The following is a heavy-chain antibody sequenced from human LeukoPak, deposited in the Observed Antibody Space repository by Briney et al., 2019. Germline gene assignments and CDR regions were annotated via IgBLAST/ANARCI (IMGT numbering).Heavy chain of an antibody. Sequence: GPLRLSCSTSGITFCTPPNARVRQAPGKGLERVSSIHADGKNPFCADSVQGRCTISRDNSKNTLFLQLNSLRVEDTATYFCTKGGHHFNPFYNWGQGTLVTVSS. CDR2: IHADGKNP. CDR3: TKGGHHFNPFYN. V-gene: IGHV3-23*01. CDR1: GITFCTPP. J-gene: IGHJ4*02.